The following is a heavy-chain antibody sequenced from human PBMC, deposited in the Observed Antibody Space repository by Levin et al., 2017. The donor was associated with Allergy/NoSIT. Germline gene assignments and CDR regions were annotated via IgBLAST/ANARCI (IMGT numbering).Heavy chain of an antibody. CDR2: IGTAGDT. CDR3: ARGTPYYYDSSGYSFDY. D-gene: IGHD3-22*01. V-gene: IGHV3-13*01. Sequence: GESLKISCAASGFTFSSYDMHWVRQATGKGLEWVSAIGTAGDTYYPGSVKGRFTISRENAKNSLYLQMNSLRAGDTAVYYCARGTPYYYDSSGYSFDYWGQGTLVTVSS. J-gene: IGHJ4*02. CDR1: GFTFSSYD.